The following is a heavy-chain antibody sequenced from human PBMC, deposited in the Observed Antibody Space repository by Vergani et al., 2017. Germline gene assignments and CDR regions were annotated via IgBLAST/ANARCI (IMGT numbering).Heavy chain of an antibody. D-gene: IGHD5-18*01. J-gene: IGHJ4*02. CDR3: ASAGIQLWSWFDD. CDR1: GFTFSSYS. V-gene: IGHV3-21*01. CDR2: ISSSSSYI. Sequence: EVQLVESGGGLVKPGGSLRLSCAASGFTFSSYSMNWVRQAPGKGLEWVSSISSSSSYIYYADSVKGRFTISRDKAKNSLYLQMNSLRAEDTAVYYCASAGIQLWSWFDDWGQGSLVTVSS.